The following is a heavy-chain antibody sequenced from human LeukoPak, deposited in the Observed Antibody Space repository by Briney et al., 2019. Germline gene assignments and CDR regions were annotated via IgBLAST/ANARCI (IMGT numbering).Heavy chain of an antibody. Sequence: SGGSLRLSCAASGFTFSSYAMSWVRQAPGKGLDWVSAISGSGGSTYYADSAKGRFTISRDNSKNTLYLQMNSLRAEDTAVYYCAKLESNFDYWGQGTLVTVSS. D-gene: IGHD1-1*01. CDR3: AKLESNFDY. J-gene: IGHJ4*02. CDR1: GFTFSSYA. V-gene: IGHV3-23*01. CDR2: ISGSGGST.